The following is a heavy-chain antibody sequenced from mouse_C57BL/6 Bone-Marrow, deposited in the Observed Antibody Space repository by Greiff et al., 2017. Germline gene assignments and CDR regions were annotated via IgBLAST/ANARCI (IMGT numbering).Heavy chain of an antibody. CDR3: ASQMHWYFDV. J-gene: IGHJ1*03. CDR2: IYPGSGNT. Sequence: VKLQESGAELVRPGASVKLSCKASGYTFTDYYINWVKQRPGQGLEWIARIYPGSGNTYYNEKFKGKATLTAEKSSSTAYMQLSSLTSEDSAVYFCASQMHWYFDVWGTGTTVTVSS. CDR1: GYTFTDYY. V-gene: IGHV1-76*01.